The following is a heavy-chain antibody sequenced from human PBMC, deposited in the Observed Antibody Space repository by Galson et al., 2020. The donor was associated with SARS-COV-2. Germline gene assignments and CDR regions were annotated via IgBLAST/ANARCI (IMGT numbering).Heavy chain of an antibody. D-gene: IGHD1-7*01. V-gene: IGHV3-21*01. Sequence: GESLKISCAASGFTFTSYSMNWVRQAPGEGLEWVSSIDSSSSYIYYADSVKGRFTISRDNAKNSLYLQMNSLRAEDTDVYFCAKSACVLGTTSSTAWFDHWGHGTLITVSS. CDR2: IDSSSSYI. J-gene: IGHJ5*02. CDR3: AKSACVLGTTSSTAWFDH. CDR1: GFTFTSYS.